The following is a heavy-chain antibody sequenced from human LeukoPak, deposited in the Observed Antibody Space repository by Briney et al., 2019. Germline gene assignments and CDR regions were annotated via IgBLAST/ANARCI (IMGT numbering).Heavy chain of an antibody. Sequence: SETLSLTCTVSGASIRSGDYYWSWIRQPPGKGLEWIGYIYYSGSTYYNPSLKSRVTISVDTSKNQFSLKLSSVTAADTAVYYCASASDYGDYVGYWGQGTLVTVSS. CDR1: GASIRSGDYY. D-gene: IGHD4-17*01. V-gene: IGHV4-30-4*01. CDR2: IYYSGST. CDR3: ASASDYGDYVGY. J-gene: IGHJ4*02.